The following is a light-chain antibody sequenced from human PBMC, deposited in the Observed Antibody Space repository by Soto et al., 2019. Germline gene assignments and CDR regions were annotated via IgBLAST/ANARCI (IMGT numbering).Light chain of an antibody. CDR3: QQYNNWCT. V-gene: IGKV3-15*01. CDR1: QSVSNN. CDR2: GAS. J-gene: IGKJ1*01. Sequence: EIVMTQSQATLSVSPGERATLSCRASQSVSNNLAWYQKKPGQAPRLLIYGASTRATGIPARFSGSGSGTEFTLTISSLQSEDFAVYYCQQYNNWCTFGQGTRVEIK.